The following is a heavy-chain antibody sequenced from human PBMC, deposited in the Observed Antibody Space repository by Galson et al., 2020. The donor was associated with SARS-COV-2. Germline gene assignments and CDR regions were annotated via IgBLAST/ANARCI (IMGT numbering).Heavy chain of an antibody. V-gene: IGHV1-2*02. CDR2: INPINGAT. J-gene: IGHJ3*02. Sequence: ASVKVSCKTSGYLFTGYYIHWVRQAPGQGLEWMGWINPINGATNYAQTFQGRVTLTRDTSITTVYMELGGLTSDDSAVFYCARQMGLVGTSNVAFDIWGPGTTVTVSA. CDR3: ARQMGLVGTSNVAFDI. D-gene: IGHD1-26*01. CDR1: GYLFTGYY.